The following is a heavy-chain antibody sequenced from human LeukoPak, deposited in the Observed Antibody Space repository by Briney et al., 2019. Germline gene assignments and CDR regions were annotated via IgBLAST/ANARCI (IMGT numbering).Heavy chain of an antibody. CDR2: ISGSGGST. J-gene: IGHJ4*02. V-gene: IGHV3-23*01. CDR3: ARDGYNSDFDY. Sequence: GGSLRLSCAASGLTFSSHWMHWVRQAPGKGLEWVSAISGSGGSTYYADSVKGRFTISRDNSKNTLYLQMNSLRAEDTAVYYCARDGYNSDFDYWGQGTLVTVSS. D-gene: IGHD5-24*01. CDR1: GLTFSSHW.